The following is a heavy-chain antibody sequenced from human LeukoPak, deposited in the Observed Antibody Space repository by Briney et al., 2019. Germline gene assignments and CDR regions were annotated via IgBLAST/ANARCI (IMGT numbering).Heavy chain of an antibody. CDR3: AKDPLPGIAGD. CDR2: ISGSGGST. D-gene: IGHD6-13*01. V-gene: IGHV3-23*01. CDR1: GFTFSSYA. Sequence: GGSLRLSCAASGFTFSSYAMSWVRQAPGKGLEWVSAISGSGGSTYYADSVKGRFTISRDNSKNTLYLQMNSLRAEDSAVYYCAKDPLPGIAGDWGQGTLVTVSS. J-gene: IGHJ4*02.